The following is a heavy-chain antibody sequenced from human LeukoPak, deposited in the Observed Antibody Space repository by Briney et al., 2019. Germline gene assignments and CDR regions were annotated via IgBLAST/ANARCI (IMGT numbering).Heavy chain of an antibody. CDR3: AKGNTYGPNDAFDI. CDR2: IHYSGST. V-gene: IGHV4-39*07. J-gene: IGHJ3*02. D-gene: IGHD5-18*01. Sequence: SETLSLTCTVPGGSISSGSYYWGWIRQPPGKGLEWIGSIHYSGSTYYKPSLKSRVTISVDTSKNQFSLKLSSVTAADTAVYYCAKGNTYGPNDAFDIWGQGTMVTVSS. CDR1: GGSISSGSYY.